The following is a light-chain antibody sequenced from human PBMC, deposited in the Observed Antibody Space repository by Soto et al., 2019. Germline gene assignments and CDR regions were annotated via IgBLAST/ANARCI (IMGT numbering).Light chain of an antibody. CDR2: GNS. Sequence: QSVLTQPPPVSGAPGQRVTISCTGSSSNIGAGYDVHWYQQLPGTAPKLLIYGNSNRPSGVPDRFSGSKSGTSASLAITGLQAEDEADYYCQSYDSNLSGSYVFGTGTKVTVL. J-gene: IGLJ1*01. V-gene: IGLV1-40*01. CDR3: QSYDSNLSGSYV. CDR1: SSNIGAGYD.